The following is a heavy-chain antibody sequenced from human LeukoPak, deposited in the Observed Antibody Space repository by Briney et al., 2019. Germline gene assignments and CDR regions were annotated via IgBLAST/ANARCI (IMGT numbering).Heavy chain of an antibody. V-gene: IGHV3-15*01. J-gene: IGHJ4*02. Sequence: GGSLRLSCAASGFTFSDVWMSWVRQAPGKGLEWVARIRSAAHGGTTEYAAPVKVRLTISRDDSKNTLYLQMNSLKTEDTAVYYCSEGLDYWGQGTLVTVSS. CDR3: SEGLDY. CDR2: IRSAAHGGTT. CDR1: GFTFSDVW.